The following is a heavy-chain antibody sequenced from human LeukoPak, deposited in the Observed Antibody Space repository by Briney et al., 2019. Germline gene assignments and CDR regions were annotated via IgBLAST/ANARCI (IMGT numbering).Heavy chain of an antibody. CDR2: ISSSSSTI. D-gene: IGHD3-22*01. CDR3: ARAKDYYDSSGYHPYFDH. J-gene: IGHJ4*02. Sequence: GGSLRLSCAASGFTFSSYSMNWVRQAPGKGLEWVSYISSSSSTIYYADSVKGRFTISRDDSKNTLYLQMKSLRAEDTAVYYCARAKDYYDSSGYHPYFDHWGQGTLVTVSS. V-gene: IGHV3-48*01. CDR1: GFTFSSYS.